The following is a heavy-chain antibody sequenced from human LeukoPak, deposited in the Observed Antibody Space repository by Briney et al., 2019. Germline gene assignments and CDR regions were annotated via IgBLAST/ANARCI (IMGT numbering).Heavy chain of an antibody. CDR3: ARGCTGGSCYLIDY. J-gene: IGHJ4*02. CDR2: INPSGGTT. CDR1: GYTFTSYY. D-gene: IGHD2-15*01. Sequence: ASVKVSCKASGYTFTSYYMHWVRQAPGQGLEWRAIINPSGGTTTYAQNFQGRVTMTRDTSTNTVYMELSSLTSEDTAVYYCARGCTGGSCYLIDYWGQGTLVTVSS. V-gene: IGHV1-46*01.